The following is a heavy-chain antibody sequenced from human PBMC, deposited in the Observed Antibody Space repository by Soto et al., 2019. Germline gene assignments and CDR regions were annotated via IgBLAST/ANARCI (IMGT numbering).Heavy chain of an antibody. CDR2: IYYSGST. CDR3: ASQYGDSFWADY. CDR1: RGSISSSSYY. D-gene: IGHD4-17*01. J-gene: IGHJ4*02. Sequence: SETLYLTCAVSRGSISSSSYYWGWIRQPPGKGLEWIGSIYYSGSTYYNPSLKSRVTISVDTSKNQFSLKLSSVTAADTAVYYCASQYGDSFWADYWGQGTLVTVSS. V-gene: IGHV4-39*01.